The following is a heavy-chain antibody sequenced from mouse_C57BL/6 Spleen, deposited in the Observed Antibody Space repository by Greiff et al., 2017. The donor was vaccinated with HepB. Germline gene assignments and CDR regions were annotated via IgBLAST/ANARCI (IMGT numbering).Heavy chain of an antibody. Sequence: QVQLQQPGAELVMPGASVKLSCKASGYTFTSYWMHWVKQRPGQGLEWIGEIDPSDSYTNYNQKFKGKSTLTVDKSSSTAYMQLSSLTSEDSAVYYCVITTVVATCDYWGQGTTLTVSS. D-gene: IGHD1-1*01. J-gene: IGHJ2*01. V-gene: IGHV1-69*01. CDR3: VITTVVATCDY. CDR2: IDPSDSYT. CDR1: GYTFTSYW.